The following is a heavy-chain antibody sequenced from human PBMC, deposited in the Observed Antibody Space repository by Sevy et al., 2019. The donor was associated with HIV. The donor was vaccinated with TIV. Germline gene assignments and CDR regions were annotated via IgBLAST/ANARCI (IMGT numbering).Heavy chain of an antibody. D-gene: IGHD6-19*01. V-gene: IGHV4-59*01. CDR3: ARCASSGWYHWFDP. CDR1: GGSISSYY. Sequence: SETLSLTCSVSGGSISSYYWSWIRQPPGKGLEWIGYFYHSGGTNYNPSLQSRVTISIDTSKNHVSLRLNSVTAADTAVYYCARCASSGWYHWFDPWGQGTPVTVSS. CDR2: FYHSGGT. J-gene: IGHJ5*02.